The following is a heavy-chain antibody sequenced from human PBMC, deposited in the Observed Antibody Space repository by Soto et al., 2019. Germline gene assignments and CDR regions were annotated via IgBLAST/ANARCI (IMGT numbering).Heavy chain of an antibody. CDR3: AGQGAAAAWNWFDP. V-gene: IGHV4-59*08. J-gene: IGHJ5*02. CDR2: IYYSGST. CDR1: GGSISSYY. Sequence: QVQLQESGPGLVKPSETLSLTCTVSGGSISSYYWSWIRQPPGKGLEWSGYIYYSGSTNYNPSLKSCVTISVDTSKNQFSRELSSVTAADTAVYYCAGQGAAAAWNWFDPWGQGTLVTVSS. D-gene: IGHD6-13*01.